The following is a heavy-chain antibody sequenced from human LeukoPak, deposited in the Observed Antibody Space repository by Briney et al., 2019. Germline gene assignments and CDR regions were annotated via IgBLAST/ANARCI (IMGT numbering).Heavy chain of an antibody. Sequence: SSETLSLTCAVSGYSISSGYYWGWIRQPPGKGLEWIGYIYYSGSTYYNPSLKSRVTISVDTSKNQFSLKLSSVTAADTAVYYCASASTQYYDILTGYPPDYWGQGTLVTVSS. CDR1: GYSISSGYY. CDR2: IYYSGST. V-gene: IGHV4-38-2*01. D-gene: IGHD3-9*01. J-gene: IGHJ4*02. CDR3: ASASTQYYDILTGYPPDY.